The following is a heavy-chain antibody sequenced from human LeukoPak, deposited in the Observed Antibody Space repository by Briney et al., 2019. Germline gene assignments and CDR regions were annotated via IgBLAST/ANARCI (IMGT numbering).Heavy chain of an antibody. Sequence: ASVKVSCKASGYTFTSYYMRWVRQAPGQGLEWMGIINPSGGSTSYAQKFQGRVTMTRDTSTSTVYMELSSLRSEDTAVYYCARDQNSVLAPDYWGQGTLVTVSS. CDR3: ARDQNSVLAPDY. V-gene: IGHV1-46*01. CDR2: INPSGGST. J-gene: IGHJ4*02. D-gene: IGHD2-8*01. CDR1: GYTFTSYY.